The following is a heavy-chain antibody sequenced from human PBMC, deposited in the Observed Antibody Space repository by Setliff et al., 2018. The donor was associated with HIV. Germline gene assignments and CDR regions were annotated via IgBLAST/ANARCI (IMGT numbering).Heavy chain of an antibody. CDR2: IYYSGST. CDR3: ARVKSGTLGGYVDY. Sequence: PSETLSLTCTVSGASISRSSYYWGWIRQPPGKGLEWIGSIYYSGSTYYNPSLKSRVTISVDTSKNQFSLRLSSVTAADTAVYFCARVKSGTLGGYVDYWGQGTLVTAPQ. D-gene: IGHD3-16*01. J-gene: IGHJ4*02. CDR1: GASISRSSYY. V-gene: IGHV4-39*07.